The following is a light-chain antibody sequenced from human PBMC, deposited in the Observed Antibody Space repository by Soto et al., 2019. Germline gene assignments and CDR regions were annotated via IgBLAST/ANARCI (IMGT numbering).Light chain of an antibody. CDR3: QQYNNWPSST. J-gene: IGKJ1*01. Sequence: EIVMTQSPATLSVSPGERIALSCRASQSVGGNLAWFQQRPGQAPRLLIYGASTRATDIPARFSGSGSGTEFTLTISSLQSEDFAVYYCQQYNNWPSSTFGQGTKVEIK. CDR1: QSVGGN. V-gene: IGKV3-15*01. CDR2: GAS.